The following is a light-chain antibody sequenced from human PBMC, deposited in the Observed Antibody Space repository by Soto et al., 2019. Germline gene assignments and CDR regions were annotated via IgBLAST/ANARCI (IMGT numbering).Light chain of an antibody. Sequence: EIVMTQSPATLSVSPGERATLSCRASQSVSSNLAWYQQKPGQAPLLLIYGASTRATVIPARFSGSGSGTDFTLTISSLQSGDFAVYYCQQYNNWPPLTFCQGTKLEIK. CDR2: GAS. CDR1: QSVSSN. CDR3: QQYNNWPPLT. V-gene: IGKV3-15*01. J-gene: IGKJ2*01.